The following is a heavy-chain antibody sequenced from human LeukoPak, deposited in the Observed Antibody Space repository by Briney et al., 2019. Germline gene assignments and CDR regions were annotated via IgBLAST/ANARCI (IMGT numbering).Heavy chain of an antibody. CDR2: ISGSGGST. CDR1: GFTFSSYG. CDR3: ASWGDYDSSETDY. V-gene: IGHV3-23*01. D-gene: IGHD3-22*01. J-gene: IGHJ4*02. Sequence: PGGTLRLSCAASGFTFSSYGMSWVRQAPGKGLEWVSAISGSGGSTYYADSVKGRFTISRDNSKNTLYLQMNSLRAEDTAVYYCASWGDYDSSETDYWGQGTLVTVSS.